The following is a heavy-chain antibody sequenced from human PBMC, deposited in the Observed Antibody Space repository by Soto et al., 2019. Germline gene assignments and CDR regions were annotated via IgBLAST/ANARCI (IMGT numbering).Heavy chain of an antibody. CDR1: GFTFSSYG. D-gene: IGHD3-10*01. Sequence: LRLSCAASGFTFSSYGMHWVRQAPGKGLEWVAFILYDGKNYYYGDSVKGRFTISRDNSKNTLYLQMNNLRPDDTALYYCAKDVSSGGRYFDSWGQGIPVTVSS. CDR3: AKDVSSGGRYFDS. V-gene: IGHV3-30*18. J-gene: IGHJ4*02. CDR2: ILYDGKNY.